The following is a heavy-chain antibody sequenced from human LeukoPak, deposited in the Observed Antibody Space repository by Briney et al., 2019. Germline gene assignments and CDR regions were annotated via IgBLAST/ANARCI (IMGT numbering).Heavy chain of an antibody. CDR1: GFTFSDYY. Sequence: GGSLRLSCAASGFTFSDYYMSWIRQAPGKGLEWVSYISSSGSTIYYADSVKGRFTISRDNAKNSLYLQMNSLRAEDTAVYYSARDRGWAVPPGYCSSTSCRGSWFDPWGQGTLVTVSS. CDR2: ISSSGSTI. J-gene: IGHJ5*02. CDR3: ARDRGWAVPPGYCSSTSCRGSWFDP. V-gene: IGHV3-11*01. D-gene: IGHD2-2*01.